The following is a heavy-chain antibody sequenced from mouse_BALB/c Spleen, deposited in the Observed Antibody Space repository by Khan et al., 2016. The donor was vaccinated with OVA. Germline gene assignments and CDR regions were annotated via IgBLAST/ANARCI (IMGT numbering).Heavy chain of an antibody. J-gene: IGHJ2*02. CDR1: GYSITSNYA. D-gene: IGHD1-1*01. CDR2: MSYSGST. Sequence: EVQLQESGPGLVKPSQSLSLTCTVTGYSITSNYAWNWIRQFPGNKLEWMGYMSYSGSTTYNPSLKSRISITRDTSKNQFFLQLKSVTTEDTATYYCARGNYYGYYFDYWGQGTSLTVSS. CDR3: ARGNYYGYYFDY. V-gene: IGHV3-2*02.